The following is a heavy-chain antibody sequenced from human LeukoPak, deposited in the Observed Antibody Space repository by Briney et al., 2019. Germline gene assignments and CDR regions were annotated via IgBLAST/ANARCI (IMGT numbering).Heavy chain of an antibody. CDR3: ATHIVAVTATLDY. V-gene: IGHV3-23*01. CDR1: GLTFSCYG. J-gene: IGHJ4*02. D-gene: IGHD2-21*02. Sequence: GGSLTLSCAASGLTFSCYGMSWLRQAPGKGLDWASAISGSGGSTYYADSVKGRFTISRDNSKNTLYLQMNSLRAEDTAVYYCATHIVAVTATLDYWGQGTLVTVSS. CDR2: ISGSGGST.